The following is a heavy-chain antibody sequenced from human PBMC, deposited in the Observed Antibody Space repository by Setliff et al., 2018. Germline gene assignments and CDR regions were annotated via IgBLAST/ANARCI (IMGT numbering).Heavy chain of an antibody. CDR1: GYTFTGYY. Sequence: GASVKVSCKASGYTFTGYYMHWVRQAPGQGLEWVGRINPNSGGTNYAQKFQGRVTMTRDTSISTAYMELSRLRSDDTAVYYCARSYYYDSSAANWFDPWGQGTLVTVSS. D-gene: IGHD3-22*01. CDR2: INPNSGGT. V-gene: IGHV1-2*06. CDR3: ARSYYYDSSAANWFDP. J-gene: IGHJ5*02.